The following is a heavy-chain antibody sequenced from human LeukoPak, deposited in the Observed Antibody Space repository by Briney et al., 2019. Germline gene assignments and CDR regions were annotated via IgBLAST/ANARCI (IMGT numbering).Heavy chain of an antibody. V-gene: IGHV4-4*07. CDR2: MYSDGST. D-gene: IGHD1-26*01. CDR3: ARAIVGVTDAFDI. CDR1: GGSITNYY. J-gene: IGHJ3*02. Sequence: SETLSLTCTVSGGSITNYYWSWIRQPAGKGLGWIGRMYSDGSTNYNPSVRSRVTMSIDTSKKQFSLKVTSVAAADTAVYYCARAIVGVTDAFDIWGQGTTVTVSS.